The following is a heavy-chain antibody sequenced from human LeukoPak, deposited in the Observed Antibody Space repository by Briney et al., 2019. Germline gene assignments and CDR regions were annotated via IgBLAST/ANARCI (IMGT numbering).Heavy chain of an antibody. CDR1: GFTFSSYE. D-gene: IGHD3-10*02. V-gene: IGHV3-48*03. CDR3: AELGITMIGGV. Sequence: PGGSLRLSCAASGFTFSSYEMNWVRQAPGKGLEWVSYISGSGSTIYYADSVKGRFTISRDSAKSSLYLQMNSLRAEDTAVYYCAELGITMIGGVWGKGTTVTISS. J-gene: IGHJ6*04. CDR2: ISGSGSTI.